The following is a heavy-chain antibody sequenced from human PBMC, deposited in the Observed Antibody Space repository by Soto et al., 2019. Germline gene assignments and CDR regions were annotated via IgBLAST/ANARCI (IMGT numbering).Heavy chain of an antibody. Sequence: QVHLVQSGAEVKKPGSSVKVSCKISGVTFTSYTIGWVRQAPGQGLEWMGGITPIFNSANYARKFQGRISICADDSTNTAHMELRSLSSEDSAMYYCARIIGTYCGGDCSPWDDYWGQGTLVTVSS. CDR1: GVTFTSYT. V-gene: IGHV1-69*12. D-gene: IGHD2-21*02. J-gene: IGHJ4*02. CDR2: ITPIFNSA. CDR3: ARIIGTYCGGDCSPWDDY.